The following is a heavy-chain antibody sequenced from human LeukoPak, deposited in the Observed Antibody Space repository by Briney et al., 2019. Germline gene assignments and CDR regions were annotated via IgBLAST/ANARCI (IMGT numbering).Heavy chain of an antibody. V-gene: IGHV4-4*07. Sequence: PSETLSLTCTVSGGSIYNYYWSWVRQPPGKGLEWIGRIYTSGSTNYNPSLKSRVTMSVDTSKNQFSLKLSSVTAADTAVYYCARDAGYKFMYSSSSRPDDAFDIWGQGTMVTVSS. CDR2: IYTSGST. J-gene: IGHJ3*02. CDR1: GGSIYNYY. D-gene: IGHD6-6*01. CDR3: ARDAGYKFMYSSSSRPDDAFDI.